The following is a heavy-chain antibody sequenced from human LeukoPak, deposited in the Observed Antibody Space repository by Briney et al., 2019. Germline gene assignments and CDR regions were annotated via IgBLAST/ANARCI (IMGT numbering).Heavy chain of an antibody. V-gene: IGHV3-7*03. J-gene: IGHJ5*02. CDR2: IKQDGSEK. Sequence: GGSLRLSRAASGFTFSSNWMSWVRQAPGKGLEWVANIKQDGSEKYYVDSVKGRFTISRDNAKNSLYLQMNSLRAEDTAVYYCARAPKSDFWSGYYRKLADWFDPWGQGTLVTVSS. CDR1: GFTFSSNW. D-gene: IGHD3-3*01. CDR3: ARAPKSDFWSGYYRKLADWFDP.